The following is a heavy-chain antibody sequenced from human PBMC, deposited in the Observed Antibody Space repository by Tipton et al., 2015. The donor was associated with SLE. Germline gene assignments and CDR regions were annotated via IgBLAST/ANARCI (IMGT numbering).Heavy chain of an antibody. J-gene: IGHJ3*02. CDR2: ISGSGGST. CDR1: GITFSSHA. V-gene: IGHV3-23*01. CDR3: APMPKGAFDI. Sequence: SLRLSCAASGITFSSHAMSWVRQAPGKGLEWVSAISGSGGSTYYADSVKGRFTISRDNSKNTLYLQMNSLRAEDTAVYYCAPMPKGAFDIWGQGTMVTVSS. D-gene: IGHD2-2*01.